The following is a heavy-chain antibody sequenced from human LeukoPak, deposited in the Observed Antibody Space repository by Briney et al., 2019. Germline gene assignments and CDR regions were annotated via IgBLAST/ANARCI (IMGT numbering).Heavy chain of an antibody. CDR1: GGSFSGYY. CDR3: ARGPTVTIPYYYYYGMDV. J-gene: IGHJ6*02. Sequence: PSETLSLTCAVYGGSFSGYYWSWIRQPPGKGLEWIGEINHSGSTNYNPSLKSRVTISVDTSKNQFSLKLNSVTAADTAVYYCARGPTVTIPYYYYYGMDVWGQGTTVTVSS. CDR2: INHSGST. V-gene: IGHV4-34*01. D-gene: IGHD4-17*01.